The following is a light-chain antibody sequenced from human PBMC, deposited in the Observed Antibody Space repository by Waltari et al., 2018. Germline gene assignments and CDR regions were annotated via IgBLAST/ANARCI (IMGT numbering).Light chain of an antibody. CDR1: SSDVGFYNL. CDR2: DVI. Sequence: QSALTQPASVSGSPGQSITISCTGTSSDVGFYNLVSWYQQHPDKAPKLMVYDVIERPLWVSNRFSGSKSGNTASLTISGLQAEDEADYYCCSYAGRNIWVFGGGTKLTVL. J-gene: IGLJ3*02. CDR3: CSYAGRNIWV. V-gene: IGLV2-23*02.